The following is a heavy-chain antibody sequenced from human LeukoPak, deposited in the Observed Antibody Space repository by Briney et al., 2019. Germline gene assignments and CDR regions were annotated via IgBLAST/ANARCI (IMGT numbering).Heavy chain of an antibody. D-gene: IGHD1-26*01. CDR3: AKSHLPNAYSGTYYCDY. CDR2: IRYDESKK. V-gene: IGHV3-30*02. Sequence: GGSLRLSCAASGFTFSYYGMHWVRQAPGKGLEWVAFIRYDESKKFYGDSVKGRFTISRDNSKNTLYLQMNSLRTEDTAVYYCAKSHLPNAYSGTYYCDYCGQGTLVTVSS. J-gene: IGHJ4*02. CDR1: GFTFSYYG.